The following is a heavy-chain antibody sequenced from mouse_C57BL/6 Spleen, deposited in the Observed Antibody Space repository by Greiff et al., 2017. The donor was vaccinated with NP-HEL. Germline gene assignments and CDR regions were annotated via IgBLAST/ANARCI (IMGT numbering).Heavy chain of an antibody. CDR2: ISSGGGYT. D-gene: IGHD2-3*01. V-gene: IGHV5-9-1*02. Sequence: DVKLVESGEGLVKPGGSLKLSCAASGFTFSSYAMSWVRQTPEKRLEWVAYISSGGGYTYYADTVKGRFTITRDNARNTLYRQMSSLKSEDTAMYCGTRVYDDYYFDYWGQGTTLTVSS. CDR3: TRVYDDYYFDY. J-gene: IGHJ2*01. CDR1: GFTFSSYA.